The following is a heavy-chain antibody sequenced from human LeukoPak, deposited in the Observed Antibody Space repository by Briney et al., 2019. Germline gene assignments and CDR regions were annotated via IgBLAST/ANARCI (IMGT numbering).Heavy chain of an antibody. CDR2: VFYNGAT. CDR1: GGSISSSIYY. V-gene: IGHV4-39*07. D-gene: IGHD5-18*01. J-gene: IGHJ4*02. Sequence: KPSETLSLTCIVSGGSISSSIYYWAWVRQPPGKGLEWIGTVFYNGATQYSPSLRSRVTISIDTSTNQFSLKLTSATAADTAVYYCAISGQGDTAMVMWGQGTLVTVSS. CDR3: AISGQGDTAMVM.